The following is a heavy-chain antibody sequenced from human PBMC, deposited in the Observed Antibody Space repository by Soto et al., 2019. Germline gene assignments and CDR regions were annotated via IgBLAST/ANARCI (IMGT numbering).Heavy chain of an antibody. CDR1: GYTFTSYG. D-gene: IGHD1-26*01. Sequence: RASVKVSCKAPGYTFTSYGISWVRQAPGQGLEWMGWISAYNGNTNYAQKLQGRVTMTTDTSTSTAYMELRSLRSDDTAVYYCARGGPIEWEALGAFDIWGQGTMVTVSS. CDR2: ISAYNGNT. V-gene: IGHV1-18*04. J-gene: IGHJ3*02. CDR3: ARGGPIEWEALGAFDI.